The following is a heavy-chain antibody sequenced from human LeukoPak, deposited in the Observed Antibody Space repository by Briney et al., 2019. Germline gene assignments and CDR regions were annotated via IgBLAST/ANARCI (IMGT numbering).Heavy chain of an antibody. V-gene: IGHV3-30*03. CDR3: ARVITMVRGVIKARYYYGMDV. J-gene: IGHJ6*04. CDR1: GFTFSSYG. D-gene: IGHD3-10*01. Sequence: GRSLRLSCAASGFTFSSYGMHWVRQAPGKGLEWVAVISYDGSNKYYADSVKGRFTISRDNSKNTLYLQMNSLRAEDTAVYYCARVITMVRGVIKARYYYGMDVWGKGTTVTVSS. CDR2: ISYDGSNK.